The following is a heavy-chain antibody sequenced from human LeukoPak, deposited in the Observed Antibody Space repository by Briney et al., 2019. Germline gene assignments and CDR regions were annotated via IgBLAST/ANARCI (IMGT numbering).Heavy chain of an antibody. J-gene: IGHJ6*02. CDR2: ISAYNGNT. Sequence: ASVKVSCKASGYTFTSYGISWVRQAPGQGLEWMGWISAYNGNTNYAQKLQGRVTMTTDTSTSTAYMELRSLRSDDTAVYYCARDGYCSSATVYYYGMDAWGQGTTVTVSS. D-gene: IGHD2-2*03. CDR3: ARDGYCSSATVYYYGMDA. V-gene: IGHV1-18*01. CDR1: GYTFTSYG.